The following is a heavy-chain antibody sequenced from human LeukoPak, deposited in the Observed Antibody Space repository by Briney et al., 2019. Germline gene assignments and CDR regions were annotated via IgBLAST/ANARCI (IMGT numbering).Heavy chain of an antibody. CDR1: GFSFDTYA. J-gene: IGHJ3*02. Sequence: GGSLRLSCTASGFSFDTYAMNWVRQAPGKGLEWVSYISSSGSTIYYADSVKGRFTISRDNAKNSLYLQMNSLRAEDTAVYYCARGASVVAGSDNALDIWGQGTMVTVSS. CDR2: ISSSGSTI. D-gene: IGHD6-19*01. V-gene: IGHV3-48*04. CDR3: ARGASVVAGSDNALDI.